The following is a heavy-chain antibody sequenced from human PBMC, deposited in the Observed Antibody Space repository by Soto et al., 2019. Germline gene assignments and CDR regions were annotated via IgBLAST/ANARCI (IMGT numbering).Heavy chain of an antibody. Sequence: GGSLRLSCAASGFTFASFTMNWVRQAPGKGLEWVSNISSSGGTTYYVDSVKGRFTISRDNSKNTLYLQLNSLRAEDTAVYYCSKGWGDFWGQGTLVTVSS. D-gene: IGHD3-16*01. V-gene: IGHV3-23*01. J-gene: IGHJ4*02. CDR2: ISSSGGTT. CDR3: SKGWGDF. CDR1: GFTFASFT.